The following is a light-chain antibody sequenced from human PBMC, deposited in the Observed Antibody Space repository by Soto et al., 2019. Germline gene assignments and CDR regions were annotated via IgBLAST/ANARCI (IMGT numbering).Light chain of an antibody. CDR1: SSNIGSNY. CDR3: AAWDDSLRGV. CDR2: RNN. V-gene: IGLV1-47*01. J-gene: IGLJ1*01. Sequence: QSVLTQPPSASVTPGQRVTISCSGSSSNIGSNYVYWYQQLPGTAPKLLIYRNNQRPSGVPDRFSGSKSGTSASLAISGLRSEDEADYYCAAWDDSLRGVFGTGTKVTVL.